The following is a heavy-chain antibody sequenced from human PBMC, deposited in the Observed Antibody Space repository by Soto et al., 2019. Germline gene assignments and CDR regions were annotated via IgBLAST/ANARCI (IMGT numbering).Heavy chain of an antibody. CDR1: GGTFSSYA. D-gene: IGHD5-18*01. J-gene: IGHJ6*02. CDR3: AMGNVDTAMVDYYYYGMDV. V-gene: IGHV1-69*01. CDR2: IIPIFGTA. Sequence: QVQLVQSGAEVKKPGSSVKVSCKASGGTFSSYAISWVRQAPGQGLEWMGGIIPIFGTANYAQKFQGRVTITADESTSTAYMELSSLRSEDTAVYDCAMGNVDTAMVDYYYYGMDVWGQGTTVTVSS.